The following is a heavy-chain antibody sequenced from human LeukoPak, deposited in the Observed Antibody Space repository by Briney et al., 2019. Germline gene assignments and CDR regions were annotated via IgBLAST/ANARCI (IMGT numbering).Heavy chain of an antibody. J-gene: IGHJ5*02. CDR3: ARNTGYCSRTSCYAWFDP. CDR1: GYTFTSYG. Sequence: ASVKVSCKASGYTFTSYGINWVRQAPGQALEWMGWISAYNGNTNYAQKFQGRVTMTTDTSTSTAYMELRSLRSDDTAVYYCARNTGYCSRTSCYAWFDPWGQGTLVTVSS. V-gene: IGHV1-18*01. D-gene: IGHD2-2*01. CDR2: ISAYNGNT.